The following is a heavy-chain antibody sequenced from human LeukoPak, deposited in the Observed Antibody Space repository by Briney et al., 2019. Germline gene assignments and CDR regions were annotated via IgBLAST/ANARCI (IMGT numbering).Heavy chain of an antibody. CDR3: ARADMAVVPVFDY. CDR2: IGNTGSTI. V-gene: IGHV3-48*03. D-gene: IGHD6-19*01. Sequence: PGGSLRLSCEASGFNYRDYEMNWLRQAPGKGLEGVSYIGNTGSTIYYVDSVKGRFTISRDNANNSLFLQMNSLRAEDTAVYYCARADMAVVPVFDYWGQGTLVTVFS. CDR1: GFNYRDYE. J-gene: IGHJ4*02.